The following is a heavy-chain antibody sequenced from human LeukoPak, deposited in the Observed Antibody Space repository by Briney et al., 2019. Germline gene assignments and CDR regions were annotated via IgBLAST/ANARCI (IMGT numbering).Heavy chain of an antibody. V-gene: IGHV3-23*01. CDR1: GFTFSSYA. J-gene: IGHJ2*01. D-gene: IGHD4-11*01. CDR3: AKDVLAMTSKYWYLDL. CDR2: ISGSGGST. Sequence: GGSLRVSCAASGFTFSSYAMSWVRQAPGKGLEWVSAISGSGGSTYYADSVKGRFTISRDNSKNTLYLQMNSLRAEDTAVYYCAKDVLAMTSKYWYLDLWGRGTLVTASS.